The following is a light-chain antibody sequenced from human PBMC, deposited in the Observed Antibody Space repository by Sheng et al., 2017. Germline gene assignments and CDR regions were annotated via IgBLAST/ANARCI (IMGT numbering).Light chain of an antibody. CDR2: KAS. Sequence: DIQMTQSPSTLSASVGDRVTITCRASESISIWLAWYQQKPGRAPKLLIYKASNLDSGVPSRFSGSGSGTEFTLTISSLQPDDLATYYCQQYNSYSTFGRGTKVEIK. CDR1: ESISIW. CDR3: QQYNSYST. V-gene: IGKV1-5*03. J-gene: IGKJ1*01.